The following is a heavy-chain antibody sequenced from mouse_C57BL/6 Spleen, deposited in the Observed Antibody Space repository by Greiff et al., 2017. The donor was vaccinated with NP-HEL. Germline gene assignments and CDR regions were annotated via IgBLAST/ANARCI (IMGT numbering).Heavy chain of an antibody. CDR2: INPSSGYT. Sequence: QVQLQQSGAELAKPGASVKLSCKASGYTFTSYWMHWVKQRPGQGLEWIGYINPSSGYTKYNQKFKDKATLTADKSSSTAYMQLSSRTYEDSAVYYCARSEVTTDWYFDVWGTGTTVTVSS. J-gene: IGHJ1*03. CDR1: GYTFTSYW. CDR3: ARSEVTTDWYFDV. V-gene: IGHV1-7*01. D-gene: IGHD2-1*01.